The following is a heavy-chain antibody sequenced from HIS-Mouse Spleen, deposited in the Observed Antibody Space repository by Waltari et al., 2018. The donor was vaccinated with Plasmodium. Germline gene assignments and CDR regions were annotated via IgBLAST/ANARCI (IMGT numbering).Heavy chain of an antibody. D-gene: IGHD3-10*01. J-gene: IGHJ4*02. CDR3: ASSGSGSYYY. Sequence: QVQLQQWGAGLLKPSETLSLTCAVYGGSLRGYYGSWIRQPPGKGLEWIGEINHSGSTNYNPSLKSRVTISVDTSKNQFSLKLSSVTAADTAVYYCASSGSGSYYYWGQGTLVTVSS. V-gene: IGHV4-34*01. CDR1: GGSLRGYY. CDR2: INHSGST.